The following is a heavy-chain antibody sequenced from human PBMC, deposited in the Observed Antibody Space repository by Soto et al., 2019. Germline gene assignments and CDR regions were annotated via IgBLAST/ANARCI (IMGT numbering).Heavy chain of an antibody. Sequence: QVQLVQSGGEVKQPGASVKVSCRASAYRFTIYGITWVRQAPGQGPEWMGWIRTSNGETRYAQNFQGRVTMTRDTSTNPVFMVLERLRSDDAAVYYCATALGTSGWFDYWGQGTLLSVSS. D-gene: IGHD6-25*01. CDR2: IRTSNGET. J-gene: IGHJ4*02. CDR1: AYRFTIYG. CDR3: ATALGTSGWFDY. V-gene: IGHV1-18*01.